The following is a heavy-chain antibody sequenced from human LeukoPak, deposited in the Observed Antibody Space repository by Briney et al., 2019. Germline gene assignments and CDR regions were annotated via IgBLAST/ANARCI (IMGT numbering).Heavy chain of an antibody. CDR3: ARAYYDSSGYLAGPFDY. J-gene: IGHJ4*02. Sequence: AASVKVPCKASGYTFTSYYMHWVRQAPGQGLEWMGIINPSGGSTSYAQKFQGRVTMTRDTSTSTVYMELSSLRSEDTAVYYCARAYYDSSGYLAGPFDYWGQGTLVTVSS. CDR1: GYTFTSYY. V-gene: IGHV1-46*01. CDR2: INPSGGST. D-gene: IGHD3-22*01.